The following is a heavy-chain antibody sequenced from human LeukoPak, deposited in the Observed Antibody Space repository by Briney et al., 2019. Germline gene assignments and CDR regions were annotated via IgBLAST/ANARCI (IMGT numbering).Heavy chain of an antibody. J-gene: IGHJ3*02. Sequence: GESLKISCKASGYSFANYWIAWVRQMPGKGLEWMGIVYPANSDTRYSPSFQGQVTISADKSISTAYLQWSSLKASDTAMYYCARPVEMATIGSAFDIWGQGTMVTVSS. D-gene: IGHD5-24*01. CDR1: GYSFANYW. CDR2: VYPANSDT. V-gene: IGHV5-51*01. CDR3: ARPVEMATIGSAFDI.